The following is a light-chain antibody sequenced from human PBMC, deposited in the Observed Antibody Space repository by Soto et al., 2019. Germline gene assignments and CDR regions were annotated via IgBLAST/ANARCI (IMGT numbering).Light chain of an antibody. J-gene: IGLJ2*01. Sequence: QSALTQPASVSGSPGQSITISCTGTSSDVGGYNYVSWYQHHPGKAPKVMIYEVSNRPSGISNRFSGSKAGNTASLTISGLQAEDEADYYCSSYTSSSTLVFGGGTKLTV. CDR2: EVS. V-gene: IGLV2-14*01. CDR1: SSDVGGYNY. CDR3: SSYTSSSTLV.